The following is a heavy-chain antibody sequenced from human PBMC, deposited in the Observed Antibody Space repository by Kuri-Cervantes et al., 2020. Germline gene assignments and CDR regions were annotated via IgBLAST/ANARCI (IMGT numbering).Heavy chain of an antibody. D-gene: IGHD3-22*01. V-gene: IGHV3-7*01. CDR3: ARTYYSDSSGYY. CDR2: IKQDGSEK. J-gene: IGHJ4*02. Sequence: GESLKISCAASGFTFSNAWMSWVRQAPGKGLEWVANIKQDGSEKYYVDSVKGRFTISRDNAKNSLYLQMNSLRAEDTAVYYCARTYYSDSSGYYWGQGTLVTVSS. CDR1: GFTFSNAW.